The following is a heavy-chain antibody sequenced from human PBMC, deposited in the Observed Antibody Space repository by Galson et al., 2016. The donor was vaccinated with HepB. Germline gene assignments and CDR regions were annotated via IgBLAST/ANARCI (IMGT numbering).Heavy chain of an antibody. V-gene: IGHV3-48*02. D-gene: IGHD3-3*01. Sequence: SLRLSCAASGFTIPFSNVWMTWVRQAPGKGLEWVSYIRSSSSTIYYADSVKGRFTISRDNAKNSLYLQMNSLRDEDTAVYYCARDRVSGDFWSGYYTGIGMDVWGQGTTVTVSS. J-gene: IGHJ6*02. CDR3: ARDRVSGDFWSGYYTGIGMDV. CDR2: IRSSSSTI. CDR1: GFTIPFSNVW.